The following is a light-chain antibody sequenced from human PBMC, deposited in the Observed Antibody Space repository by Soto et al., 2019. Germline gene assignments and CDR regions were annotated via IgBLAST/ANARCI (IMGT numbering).Light chain of an antibody. CDR1: QSVGSN. V-gene: IGKV3-20*01. CDR3: QQYGRSPIFT. CDR2: GAT. Sequence: DIVMTQSPATLSVSPGERATLSCRASQSVGSNLAWFHQKPGRAPRLLIYGATNRATGIPDRFSGSVSGADFTLTISRLEPEDFAVYYCQQYGRSPIFTFGPGTKVDI. J-gene: IGKJ3*01.